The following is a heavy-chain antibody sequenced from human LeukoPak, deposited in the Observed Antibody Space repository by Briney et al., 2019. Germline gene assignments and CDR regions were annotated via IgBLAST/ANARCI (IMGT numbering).Heavy chain of an antibody. Sequence: GRSLRLSCAASGFTFSSYAMHWVRQAPGKGLEWVSSISSSSSYIYYADSVKGRFTISRDNAKNSLYLQMNSLRAEDTAVYYCARDPGYYGLDYWGQGTLVTVSS. CDR2: ISSSSSYI. V-gene: IGHV3-21*01. D-gene: IGHD3-10*01. J-gene: IGHJ4*02. CDR3: ARDPGYYGLDY. CDR1: GFTFSSYA.